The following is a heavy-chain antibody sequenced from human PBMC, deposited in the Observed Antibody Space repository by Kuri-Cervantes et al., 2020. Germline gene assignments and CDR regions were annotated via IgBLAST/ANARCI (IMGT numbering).Heavy chain of an antibody. CDR2: ISGSVGST. D-gene: IGHD4-17*01. CDR1: GFTFDSGA. CDR3: AKARDYGDYLNSFDP. V-gene: IGHV3-23*01. Sequence: GGSLRLSCAVSGFTFDSGAMTWVRQAPGKGLEWVSSISGSVGSTYYADSVKGRFTISRDISKNTLYLQMNSLRAEDTAAYYCAKARDYGDYLNSFDPWGQGTLVTVSS. J-gene: IGHJ5*02.